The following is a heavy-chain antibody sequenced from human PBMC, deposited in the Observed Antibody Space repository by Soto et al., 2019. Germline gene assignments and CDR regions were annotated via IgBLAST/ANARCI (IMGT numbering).Heavy chain of an antibody. CDR3: ARDLHLGAAASRKYNWFDP. CDR1: GGTFSSYA. V-gene: IGHV1-69*01. CDR2: IIPIFGTA. D-gene: IGHD3-16*01. Sequence: QVQLVQSGAEVKKPGSSVKVSCKASGGTFSSYAISWVRQAPGQGLEWMGGIIPIFGTANYAQKLQGRVTITADESTITAYMKLSSLRSEDTAVYYCARDLHLGAAASRKYNWFDPRAQGTLLTV. J-gene: IGHJ5*02.